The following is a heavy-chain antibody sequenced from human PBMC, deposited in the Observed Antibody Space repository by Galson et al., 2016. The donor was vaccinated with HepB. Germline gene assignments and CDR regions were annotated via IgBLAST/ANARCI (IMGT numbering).Heavy chain of an antibody. CDR3: ARDNYDSMTGYYGAGMDV. D-gene: IGHD3-9*01. Sequence: SLRLSCAASGLSLRRHAAYWVRLAPGRGLHWLATMSNDGNREYDAESERGRFTISRDNANNVFFVPVESLRTDDTAVYYCARDNYDSMTGYYGAGMDVWGQGTTVTVAS. CDR2: MSNDGNRE. J-gene: IGHJ6*02. V-gene: IGHV3-30*04. CDR1: GLSLRRHA.